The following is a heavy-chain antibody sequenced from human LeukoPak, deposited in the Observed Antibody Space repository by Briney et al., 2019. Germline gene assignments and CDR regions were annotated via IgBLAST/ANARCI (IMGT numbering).Heavy chain of an antibody. Sequence: GTSLRLSCTTSGLTFTSHGFHWLRQVVGKRLEWVAFVRNDASDTYHANSVKGRFSVSRDDYKNTLYLQMNSLRPEDTAIYYCARDRGKDYFDSWGQGTQVTVSS. CDR2: VRNDASDT. CDR1: GLTFTSHG. D-gene: IGHD4-23*01. J-gene: IGHJ4*02. CDR3: ARDRGKDYFDS. V-gene: IGHV3-33*01.